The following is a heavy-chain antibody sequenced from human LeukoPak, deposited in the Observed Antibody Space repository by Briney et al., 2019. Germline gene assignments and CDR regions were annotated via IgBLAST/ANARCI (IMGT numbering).Heavy chain of an antibody. CDR3: ARVSLGAGPDDY. D-gene: IGHD1-26*01. V-gene: IGHV1-46*01. Sequence: ASVKVSCKASGYTFTSYYMHWVRQAPGQGLEWMGIINPSGGSTSYAQKFQGRVTMTRDTSISTAYMELSRLRSDDTAVYYCARVSLGAGPDDYWGQGTLVTVSS. CDR1: GYTFTSYY. CDR2: INPSGGST. J-gene: IGHJ4*02.